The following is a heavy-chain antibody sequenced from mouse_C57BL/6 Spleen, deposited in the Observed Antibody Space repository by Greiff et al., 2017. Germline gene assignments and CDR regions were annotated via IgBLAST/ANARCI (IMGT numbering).Heavy chain of an antibody. Sequence: VQLKESGPELVKPGASVKISCKASGYSFTDYNMNWVKQSNGKSLEWIGVINPNYGTTSYNQKFKGKATLTVDQSSSTAYMQLNSLTSEDSAVYYCARTDGYSYAWFAYWGQGTLVTVSA. CDR1: GYSFTDYN. CDR3: ARTDGYSYAWFAY. V-gene: IGHV1-39*01. CDR2: INPNYGTT. J-gene: IGHJ3*01. D-gene: IGHD2-3*01.